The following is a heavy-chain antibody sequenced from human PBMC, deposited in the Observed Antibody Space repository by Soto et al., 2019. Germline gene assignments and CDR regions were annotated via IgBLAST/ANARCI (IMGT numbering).Heavy chain of an antibody. CDR3: AKEYSVGIAADLWFDI. Sequence: PGRSMRLSCAASGFTFSSYGMHCVRQDPGKGLEWVAVISYDGSNKYYADSVKGRFTISRDNSKNTLYLQMNSLRAEDTAVYYCAKEYSVGIAADLWFDICGEGTMVTXSS. V-gene: IGHV3-30*18. CDR2: ISYDGSNK. D-gene: IGHD6-13*01. CDR1: GFTFSSYG. J-gene: IGHJ3*02.